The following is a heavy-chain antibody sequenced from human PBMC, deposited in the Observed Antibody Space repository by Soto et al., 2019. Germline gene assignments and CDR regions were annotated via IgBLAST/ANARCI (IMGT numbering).Heavy chain of an antibody. CDR2: IYSGGST. CDR3: ARFQHDYGGNGDAFDI. D-gene: IGHD4-17*01. J-gene: IGHJ3*02. V-gene: IGHV3-53*01. CDR1: GFTVSSNY. Sequence: EVQLVESGGGLIQPGGSLRLSCAASGFTVSSNYMSWVRQAPGKGLEWVSVIYSGGSTYYADSVKGRFTISRDNSKNTLYLQMNSLRAEETAVYYCARFQHDYGGNGDAFDIWGQGTMVTVSS.